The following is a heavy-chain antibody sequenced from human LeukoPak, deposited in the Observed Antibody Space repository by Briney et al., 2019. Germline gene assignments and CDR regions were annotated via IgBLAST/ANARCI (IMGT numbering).Heavy chain of an antibody. Sequence: PSETLSLTCTVSGGSISSYYWSWIRQPPGKGLEWIGYIYYSGSTNYNPSLKSRVTISVDTSKNQFSLKLSSVTAADTAVYYCARVGSSSWYNWFDPWGQGTLVTVSS. CDR2: IYYSGST. V-gene: IGHV4-59*01. CDR3: ARVGSSSWYNWFDP. CDR1: GGSISSYY. J-gene: IGHJ5*02. D-gene: IGHD6-13*01.